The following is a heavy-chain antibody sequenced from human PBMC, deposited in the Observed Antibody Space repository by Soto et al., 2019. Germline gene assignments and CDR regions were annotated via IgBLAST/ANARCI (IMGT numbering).Heavy chain of an antibody. CDR3: ARAGGTTVTGLWHFDS. J-gene: IGHJ4*02. V-gene: IGHV3-33*01. CDR2: IWYDGTQK. D-gene: IGHD4-17*01. Sequence: QVQLVESGGGVVQPVRSLRLSCEASGFTFNTYSLHWVRQPPGKGLEWLAAIWYDGTQKYYADSVKGRFIISRDNSKNTLHLEVNSLRAEDTAVYYCARAGGTTVTGLWHFDSWGQGTLVTVSS. CDR1: GFTFNTYS.